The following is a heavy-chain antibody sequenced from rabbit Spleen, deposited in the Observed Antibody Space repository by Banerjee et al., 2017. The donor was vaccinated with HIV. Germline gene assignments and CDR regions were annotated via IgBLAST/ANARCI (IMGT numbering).Heavy chain of an antibody. Sequence: QLEESAGGLVQPGGSLKLSCKASGFTLSSYYMNWVRQAPGKGLEWIGYIDPVFGITYYANWVNGRFSISRENAQNTVLLQMTSLTAADTATYFCARDNIGGDYVFNLWGPGTLVTVS. D-gene: IGHD2-1*01. CDR1: GFTLSSYY. CDR3: ARDNIGGDYVFNL. V-gene: IGHV1S7*01. J-gene: IGHJ4*01. CDR2: IDPVFGIT.